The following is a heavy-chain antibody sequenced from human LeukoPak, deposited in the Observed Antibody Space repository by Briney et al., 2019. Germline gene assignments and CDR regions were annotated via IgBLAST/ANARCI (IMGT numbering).Heavy chain of an antibody. V-gene: IGHV3-13*01. CDR1: GFTFSNYD. CDR3: AKSGCSSTSCYGLFSGWFDP. Sequence: GGSLRLSCAASGFTFSNYDMHWVRQATGKGLEWVSGIGTAGDTYYPDSVKGRFTISRENAKNSLYLQMNSLRAEDTAVYYCAKSGCSSTSCYGLFSGWFDPWGQGTLVTVSS. CDR2: IGTAGDT. J-gene: IGHJ5*02. D-gene: IGHD2-2*01.